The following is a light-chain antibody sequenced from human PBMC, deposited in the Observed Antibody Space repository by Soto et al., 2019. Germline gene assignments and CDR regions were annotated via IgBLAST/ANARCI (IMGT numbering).Light chain of an antibody. Sequence: EIVMTQTPATLSVSPGERATVSCRASQTINSNLAWYQQKPGQAPRLLIHGASTRATGVPARFSGSGSGTEFTLTISSLQSEDFAVYYCQQYHNWPPQYTFGQGTKVQI. CDR2: GAS. CDR3: QQYHNWPPQYT. CDR1: QTINSN. J-gene: IGKJ2*01. V-gene: IGKV3-15*01.